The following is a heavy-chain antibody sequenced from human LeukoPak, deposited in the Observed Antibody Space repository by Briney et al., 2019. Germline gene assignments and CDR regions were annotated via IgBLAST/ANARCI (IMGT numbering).Heavy chain of an antibody. V-gene: IGHV3-48*03. D-gene: IGHD6-19*01. Sequence: PGGSLRLSCAASGFTFRSSEMNWFRQAPGKGLEWVAYIYSSGSTKSYADSVKGRFTISRDNANDSLYLQMNSLRAEDTAVYYCAKGPLSVAGIYYYYYMDVWGKGTTVTISS. J-gene: IGHJ6*03. CDR3: AKGPLSVAGIYYYYYMDV. CDR1: GFTFRSSE. CDR2: IYSSGSTK.